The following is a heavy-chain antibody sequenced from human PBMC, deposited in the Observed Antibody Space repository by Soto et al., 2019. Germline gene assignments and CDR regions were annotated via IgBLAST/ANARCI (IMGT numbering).Heavy chain of an antibody. D-gene: IGHD6-25*01. CDR2: IYYSGST. J-gene: IGHJ4*02. V-gene: IGHV4-39*01. Sequence: SETLSLTCTVSRGSISSGTNYWAWIRQPPGKGLEWIANIYYSGSTFYNPSLKSRVTISLDTSKNQFSLKLRSVTAADTAVYYCVRHEAGWYFDSWGQGTLVTVSS. CDR1: RGSISSGTNY. CDR3: VRHEAGWYFDS.